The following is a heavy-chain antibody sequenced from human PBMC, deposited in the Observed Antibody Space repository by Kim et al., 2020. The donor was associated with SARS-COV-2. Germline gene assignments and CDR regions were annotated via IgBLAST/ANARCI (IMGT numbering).Heavy chain of an antibody. Sequence: EGSLRLSCAASGFTFSSYSMNWVRQAPGKGLEWVSSISSSSSYIYYADSVKGRFTISRDNAKNSLYLQMNSLRAEDTAVYYCARGDDRTWGVDYWGQGTLVTVSS. CDR3: ARGDDRTWGVDY. J-gene: IGHJ4*02. D-gene: IGHD3-16*01. V-gene: IGHV3-21*01. CDR2: ISSSSSYI. CDR1: GFTFSSYS.